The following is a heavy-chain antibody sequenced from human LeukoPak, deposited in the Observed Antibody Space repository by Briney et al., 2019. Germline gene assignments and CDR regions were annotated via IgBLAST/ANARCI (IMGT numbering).Heavy chain of an antibody. Sequence: PSETLSLTCTVSGGSISSYYWSWIRQPAGKGLEWIGRIYTSGSTNYNPSLKSRVTISVDKSKHQFSLKLSSVTAADTAVYYCARDRQWLVDYWGQGTLVTVSS. CDR1: GGSISSYY. V-gene: IGHV4-4*07. D-gene: IGHD6-19*01. CDR3: ARDRQWLVDY. J-gene: IGHJ4*02. CDR2: IYTSGST.